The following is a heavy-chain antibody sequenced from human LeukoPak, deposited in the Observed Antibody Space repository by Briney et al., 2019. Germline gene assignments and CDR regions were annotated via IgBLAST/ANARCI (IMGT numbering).Heavy chain of an antibody. J-gene: IGHJ4*02. CDR2: ISSSSSYI. V-gene: IGHV3-21*01. D-gene: IGHD4-17*01. CDR1: GFTFSSYS. CDR3: ARDVCDYGDCSFDY. Sequence: GGSLRLSCAASGFTFSSYSMNWVRQAPGKGLEWVSSISSSSSYIYYADSVKGRFTISRDNAKNSLYLQMNSLRAEGTAVYYCARDVCDYGDCSFDYWGQGTLVTVSS.